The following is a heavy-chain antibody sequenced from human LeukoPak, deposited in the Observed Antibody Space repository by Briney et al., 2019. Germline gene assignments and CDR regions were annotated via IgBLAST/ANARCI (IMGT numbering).Heavy chain of an antibody. CDR1: GYTFTSYY. V-gene: IGHV1-46*01. CDR3: ARGVRGGSYFYPFDY. J-gene: IGHJ4*02. CDR2: INPSGGST. Sequence: ASVKVSCKASGYTFTSYYMHWVRQAPGQGLEWMGIINPSGGSTSYAQKFQGRVTMTRDMSTSTVYMELSSLRSDDTAVYYCARGVRGGSYFYPFDYWGQGTLVTVSS. D-gene: IGHD1-26*01.